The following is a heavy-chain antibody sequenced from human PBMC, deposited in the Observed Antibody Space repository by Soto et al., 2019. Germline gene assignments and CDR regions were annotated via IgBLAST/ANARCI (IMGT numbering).Heavy chain of an antibody. J-gene: IGHJ6*03. V-gene: IGHV3-74*01. CDR2: INNDGSTT. D-gene: IGHD4-4*01. CDR3: ARRGPVTTIYYYYYMDV. Sequence: PGGSLRLSCAASGFTFNSYWVHWVRQVPGKGLVWVSRINNDGSTTNYADSVKGRSTISRDNARNTVYLQMNSLRADDTAVYYCARRGPVTTIYYYYYMDVWGKGTTVTVSS. CDR1: GFTFNSYW.